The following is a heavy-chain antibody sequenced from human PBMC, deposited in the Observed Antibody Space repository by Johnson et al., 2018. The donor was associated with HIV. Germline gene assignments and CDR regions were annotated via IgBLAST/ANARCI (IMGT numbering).Heavy chain of an antibody. Sequence: EVQLVESGGGVVRPGGSLRLSCAASGFTFDDYGMSWVRQAPGKGLEWVSGINWNGGSTGYADSVKGRFTISRDNAKNSLYLQMISLRAEDTALYYCARVLIVVVVAAEIDAFDIWGQGTMVTVSS. J-gene: IGHJ3*02. CDR1: GFTFDDYG. CDR3: ARVLIVVVVAAEIDAFDI. D-gene: IGHD2-15*01. V-gene: IGHV3-20*04. CDR2: INWNGGST.